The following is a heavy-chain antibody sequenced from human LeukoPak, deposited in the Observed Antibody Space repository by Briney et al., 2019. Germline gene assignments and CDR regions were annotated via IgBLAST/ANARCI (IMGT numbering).Heavy chain of an antibody. D-gene: IGHD3-10*01. Sequence: SETLSLTCAVYGGSFSDYYWSWIRQPPGEGLEWIGEINHSGSTNYNPSLKSRVTISVDTCKNQFSLKLSSVTAADTAVYYCARVSLSGYYYYMDVWGEGTTVTVSS. J-gene: IGHJ6*03. V-gene: IGHV4-34*01. CDR1: GGSFSDYY. CDR3: ARVSLSGYYYYMDV. CDR2: INHSGST.